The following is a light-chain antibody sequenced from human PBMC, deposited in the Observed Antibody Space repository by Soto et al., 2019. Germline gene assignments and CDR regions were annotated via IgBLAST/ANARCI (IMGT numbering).Light chain of an antibody. Sequence: QSALTQPASVSASPGQSITISCTGTSSDVGGYNYVSWYQQHPGKAPKLMIYEVSNRPSGVSDRFSGSKSGNTASLTISGLQAEDEAHYYCSSYTFINTHLLGGGTKLTVL. J-gene: IGLJ2*01. CDR3: SSYTFINTHL. CDR2: EVS. V-gene: IGLV2-14*01. CDR1: SSDVGGYNY.